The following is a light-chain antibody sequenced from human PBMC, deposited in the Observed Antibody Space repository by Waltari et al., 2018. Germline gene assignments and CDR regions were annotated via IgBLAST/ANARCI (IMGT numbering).Light chain of an antibody. CDR1: HSIYNY. V-gene: IGKV1-39*01. Sequence: DIQVTQSPSSLAASVGDRVTISCRTSHSIYNYLHWYQQKPGKAPQLLIFGASSLQNGVPSRFSGSGSETDFTLTIRGLQPEDFATYFCHQSYNPPHSFGQGTKLEIK. CDR2: GAS. CDR3: HQSYNPPHS. J-gene: IGKJ2*03.